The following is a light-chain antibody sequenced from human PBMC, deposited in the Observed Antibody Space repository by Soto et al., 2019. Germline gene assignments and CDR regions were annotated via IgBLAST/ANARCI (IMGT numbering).Light chain of an antibody. CDR3: HQYYSLPLT. CDR2: WAS. Sequence: DIVMTQSPDSMAVSLGERATINCKSRKSLLYTSDNKNYLAWYQQKPGQPLKLLFYWASTRESGVPDRFSGSGSGTDFTLTISNLQAEDVAVYYCHQYYSLPLTFGGGTKVDIK. J-gene: IGKJ4*01. V-gene: IGKV4-1*01. CDR1: KSLLYTSDNKNY.